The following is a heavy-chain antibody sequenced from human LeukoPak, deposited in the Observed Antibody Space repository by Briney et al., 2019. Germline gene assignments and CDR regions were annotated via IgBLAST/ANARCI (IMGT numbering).Heavy chain of an antibody. D-gene: IGHD3-10*01. V-gene: IGHV4-34*01. J-gene: IGHJ4*02. CDR2: IDNRGST. CDR1: DGSFNFYF. CDR3: ARDSHSGFQ. Sequence: SETLSLTCTVSDGSFNFYFWHWIHQPPGKGLDWIGEIDNRGSTQYNPSLRSRVTISVDTSRNQFSLELTSVTAADTAVYFCARDSHSGFQWGQGTLVTVSS.